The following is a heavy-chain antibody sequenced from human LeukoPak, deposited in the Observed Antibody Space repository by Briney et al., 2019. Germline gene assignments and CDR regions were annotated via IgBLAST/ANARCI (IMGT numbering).Heavy chain of an antibody. CDR2: IYYSGST. CDR3: ARQLGYYDSSGSAFDI. Sequence: SETLSLTCTVSGGSISSSSYYWGWNRQPPGKGLEWIGSIYYSGSTYYNPSLKSRVTISVDTSKNQFSLKLSSVTAADTAVYYCARQLGYYDSSGSAFDIWGQGTMVTVSS. J-gene: IGHJ3*02. V-gene: IGHV4-39*01. D-gene: IGHD3-22*01. CDR1: GGSISSSSYY.